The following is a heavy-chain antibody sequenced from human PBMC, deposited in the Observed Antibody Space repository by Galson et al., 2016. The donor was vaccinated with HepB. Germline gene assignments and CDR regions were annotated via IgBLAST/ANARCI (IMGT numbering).Heavy chain of an antibody. D-gene: IGHD3-10*01. CDR1: GGSISSPTYY. Sequence: LSLTCTVSGGSISSPTYYWDWIRQPPGKGLEWIGNIYYSGSTYYNPSLKSRVTISVDTSNNQFSLKLTSVTAADTAAYYCARHQADYYDSGTYYNGGYFDLWGRGTLVTVSS. CDR3: ARHQADYYDSGTYYNGGYFDL. CDR2: IYYSGST. V-gene: IGHV4-39*01. J-gene: IGHJ2*01.